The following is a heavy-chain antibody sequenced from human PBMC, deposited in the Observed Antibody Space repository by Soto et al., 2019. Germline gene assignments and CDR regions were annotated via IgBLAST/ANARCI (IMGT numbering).Heavy chain of an antibody. V-gene: IGHV5-51*01. CDR3: ARHGGYSFVYALEVYYYNYPTDV. Sequence: GESLKISCKGSGYSFSNYWIGWVRQMPGKGPEWMGIIYPGDSDTRYSPSFQGQVTISVDKSISTAYLQWSSLKASDTAMYYCARHGGYSFVYALEVYYYNYPTDVRGQATTVTASS. CDR1: GYSFSNYW. CDR2: IYPGDSDT. J-gene: IGHJ6*02. D-gene: IGHD5-18*01.